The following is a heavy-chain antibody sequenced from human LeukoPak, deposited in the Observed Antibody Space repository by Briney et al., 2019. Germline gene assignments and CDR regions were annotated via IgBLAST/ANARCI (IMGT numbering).Heavy chain of an antibody. D-gene: IGHD3-10*01. CDR2: ISYDGSNK. V-gene: IGHV3-30*18. J-gene: IGHJ6*04. Sequence: QPGRSLRLSCAASGFTISSYGIHWVRQAPGKGLEWVAVISYDGSNKYYADSVKGRFTISRDNSKNTLHLQVNGLRAEDTAVYYCSKDLKRRGGSGQKGSYYGKDVWGKGTTVNVSS. CDR3: SKDLKRRGGSGQKGSYYGKDV. CDR1: GFTISSYG.